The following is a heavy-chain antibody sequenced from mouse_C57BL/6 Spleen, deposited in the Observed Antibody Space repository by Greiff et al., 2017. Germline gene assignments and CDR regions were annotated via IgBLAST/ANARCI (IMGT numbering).Heavy chain of an antibody. CDR1: GYTFTSYG. D-gene: IGHD2-3*01. V-gene: IGHV1-81*01. CDR2: IYPRSGNT. CDR3: ARIDDGYYLYYAMDY. J-gene: IGHJ4*01. Sequence: VKVVESGAELARPGASVKLSCKASGYTFTSYGISWVKQRTGQGLEWIGEIYPRSGNTYYNEKFKGKATLTADKSSSTAYMELRSLTSEDSAVYFCARIDDGYYLYYAMDYWGQGTSVTVSS.